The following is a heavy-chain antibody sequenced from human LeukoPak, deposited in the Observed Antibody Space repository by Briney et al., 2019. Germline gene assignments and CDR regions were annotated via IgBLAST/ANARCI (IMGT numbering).Heavy chain of an antibody. Sequence: SETVSLTCSVSGDSISTYHWNWIRKPPGKGLEWIGYMQSTGNSKYNPSLRGRVNMFVDTSKNQAALILSSVTAADTAVYYCARDKQHSYGRYFDHWGQGALVTVSS. J-gene: IGHJ4*02. CDR2: MQSTGNS. V-gene: IGHV4-59*01. CDR3: ARDKQHSYGRYFDH. D-gene: IGHD3-16*01. CDR1: GDSISTYH.